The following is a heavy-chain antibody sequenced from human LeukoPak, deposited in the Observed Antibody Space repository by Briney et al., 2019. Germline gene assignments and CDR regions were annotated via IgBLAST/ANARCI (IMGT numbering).Heavy chain of an antibody. CDR3: ARGVTVTTDF. D-gene: IGHD4-17*01. CDR1: GFTFSSYA. CDR2: ISSNGGTT. V-gene: IGHV3-64*04. Sequence: GGSLRLSCSASGFTFSSYAMHWVRQAPGKGLEYVSAISSNGGTTYYADSVKGRFTISRDNAKNALYLQMDSPRAEDTAVYYCARGVTVTTDFWGQGTLVTVSS. J-gene: IGHJ4*02.